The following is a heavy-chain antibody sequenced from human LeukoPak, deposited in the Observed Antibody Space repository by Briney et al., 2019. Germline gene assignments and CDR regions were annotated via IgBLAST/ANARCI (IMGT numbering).Heavy chain of an antibody. Sequence: HPGGSLRLSCAASGFTFSSYWMHWVRQAPGKGLVWVSRINSDGSSTSYADSVKGRFTISRDNAKNTLYLQMNSLRAEDTAVYYCARGVGAIYHLDYWGQGTLVTVSS. D-gene: IGHD1-26*01. CDR2: INSDGSST. V-gene: IGHV3-74*01. CDR1: GFTFSSYW. J-gene: IGHJ4*02. CDR3: ARGVGAIYHLDY.